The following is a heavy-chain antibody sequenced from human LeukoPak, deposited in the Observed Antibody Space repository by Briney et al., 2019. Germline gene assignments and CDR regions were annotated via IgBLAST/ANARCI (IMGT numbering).Heavy chain of an antibody. CDR3: AKQLGYCSDGSCYFPY. CDR2: ISNNGGYT. V-gene: IGHV3-23*01. D-gene: IGHD2-15*01. Sequence: GGSLRLSCEASGFTFSDYYMSWIRQAPGKGLEWVSAISNNGGYTYYADSVQGRFTISRDNSKSTLCLQMNSLRAEDTAVYYCAKQLGYCSDGSCYFPYWGQGTLVTVSS. J-gene: IGHJ4*02. CDR1: GFTFSDYY.